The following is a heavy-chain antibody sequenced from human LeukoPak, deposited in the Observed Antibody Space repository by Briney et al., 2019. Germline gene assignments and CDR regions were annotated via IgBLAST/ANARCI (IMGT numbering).Heavy chain of an antibody. CDR1: GGSISSSSYY. CDR2: IYYSGST. D-gene: IGHD6-13*01. J-gene: IGHJ4*02. V-gene: IGHV4-39*01. Sequence: SETLSLSCTVSGGSISSSSYYWGWIRQPPGKGLEWIGSIYYSGSTYYNPSLKSRVTISVDTSKNQFPLKLNSVTAADTAVYYCARDSSSFDYWGQGTLVTVSS. CDR3: ARDSSSFDY.